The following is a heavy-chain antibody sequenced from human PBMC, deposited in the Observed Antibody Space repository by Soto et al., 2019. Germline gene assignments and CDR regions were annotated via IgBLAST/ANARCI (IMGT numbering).Heavy chain of an antibody. J-gene: IGHJ3*02. D-gene: IGHD1-1*01. Sequence: PPASVKVSCKASGYAFTGYYMHWVRQAPGQGLEWMGGIIPIFGTANYAQKFQGRVTITADESTSTAYMELSSLRSEDTAVYYCAGPGAGTDAFDIWGQGTMVTVSS. CDR3: AGPGAGTDAFDI. CDR1: GYAFTGYY. CDR2: IIPIFGTA. V-gene: IGHV1-69*13.